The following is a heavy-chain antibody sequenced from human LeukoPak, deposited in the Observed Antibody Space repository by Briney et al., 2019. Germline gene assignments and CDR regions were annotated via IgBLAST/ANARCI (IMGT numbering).Heavy chain of an antibody. V-gene: IGHV3-33*01. CDR3: ARDYYCSGGSCLYFDY. D-gene: IGHD2-15*01. CDR1: GFTFSSYG. CDR2: MYYDGISK. Sequence: GGSLRLSCAAPGFTFSSYGMHWVRQAPGKGLEWVAVMYYDGISKYYADSVKGRFTISRDNSQNTLYLQMNSLRVEDTAVYYCARDYYCSGGSCLYFDYWGQGTLVTVSS. J-gene: IGHJ4*02.